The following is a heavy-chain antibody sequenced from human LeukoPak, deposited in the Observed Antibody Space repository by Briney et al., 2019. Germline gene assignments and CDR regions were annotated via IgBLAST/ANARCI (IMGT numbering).Heavy chain of an antibody. CDR2: ISSSSSTI. D-gene: IGHD3-22*01. CDR1: GFTFSSYS. V-gene: IGHV3-48*01. CDR3: ARSGDSSGYYWYYFDY. Sequence: QAGGSLRLSCAASGFTFSSYSMNWVRQAPGKGLEWVSYISSSSSTIYYADSVKGRFTISRDNAKNSLYLQMNSLRAEDTAVYYCARSGDSSGYYWYYFDYWGQGTLVTVSS. J-gene: IGHJ4*02.